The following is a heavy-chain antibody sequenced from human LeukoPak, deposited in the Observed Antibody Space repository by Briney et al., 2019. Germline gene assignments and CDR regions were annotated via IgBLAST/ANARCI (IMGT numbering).Heavy chain of an antibody. V-gene: IGHV3-15*01. D-gene: IGHD3-9*01. CDR1: GFTFTNAW. CDR2: IKSKTDGGTT. Sequence: GWSLRLSCAASGFTFTNAWMSWVRQAPGKGLEWVGRIKSKTDGGTTDYAAPVKGRFTISRDDSKNTLYLQMNSLKTEDTAVYYCTTDLYYDILTGYYPHFDYWGQGTLVTVSS. CDR3: TTDLYYDILTGYYPHFDY. J-gene: IGHJ4*02.